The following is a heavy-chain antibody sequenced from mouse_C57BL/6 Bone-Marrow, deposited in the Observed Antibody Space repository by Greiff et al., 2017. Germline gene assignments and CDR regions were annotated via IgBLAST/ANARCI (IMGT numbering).Heavy chain of an antibody. D-gene: IGHD2-3*01. J-gene: IGHJ2*01. V-gene: IGHV5-9-1*02. Sequence: EVKLVESGEGLVKPGGSLKLSCAASGFTFSSYAMSWVRQTPEKRLEWVAYISSGGDYIYYADTVKGRFTISRDNARNTLYLQMSSLKSEDTAMYYCTRDRDDGYYFNYWGQGTTLTVSS. CDR2: ISSGGDYI. CDR1: GFTFSSYA. CDR3: TRDRDDGYYFNY.